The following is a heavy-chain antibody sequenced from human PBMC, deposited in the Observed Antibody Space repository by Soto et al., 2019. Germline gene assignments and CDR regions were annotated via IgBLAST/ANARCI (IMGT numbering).Heavy chain of an antibody. CDR3: AKQRAGYGSGSDTFYFDF. V-gene: IGHV3-23*01. CDR1: GFTFSTYA. Sequence: GGSLRLSCSTSGFTFSTYAMNWVRQAPGKGLEWVSALSGSGGTTYYADSVRGRFTISRDNSKNTLFLQMSSLRAEDTALYYCAKQRAGYGSGSDTFYFDFWGQGTLVAVSS. D-gene: IGHD3-10*01. CDR2: LSGSGGTT. J-gene: IGHJ4*02.